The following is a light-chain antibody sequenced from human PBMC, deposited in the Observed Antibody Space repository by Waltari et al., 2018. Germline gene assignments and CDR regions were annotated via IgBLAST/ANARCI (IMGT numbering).Light chain of an antibody. CDR3: SSYTTTSTLGV. V-gene: IGLV2-14*03. J-gene: IGLJ2*01. CDR2: DVT. Sequence: QSSPTPASPGAWSPGPLVPIPRPWKHQCISGYDHVSWYQKHPNRAPKLLIYDVTNRPSGVSNRFSGSKSGNTASLTISGLQAADEADYYCSSYTTTSTLGVLGGGTKLTVL. CDR1: QCISGYDH.